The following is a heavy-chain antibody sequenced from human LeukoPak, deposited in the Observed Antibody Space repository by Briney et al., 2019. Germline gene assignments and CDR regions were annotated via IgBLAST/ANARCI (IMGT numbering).Heavy chain of an antibody. D-gene: IGHD2-8*01. J-gene: IGHJ5*02. CDR2: MNPHSGKT. Sequence: ASVKVSCKASGYPFNNYDINWVRQATGQGLEWMGWMNPHSGKTGYAQNFQGRVTMTRDTSISTAYMELRSLRSDDTAVYYCARVPCTNGVCFEDWFDPWGQGTLVTVSS. CDR3: ARVPCTNGVCFEDWFDP. V-gene: IGHV1-8*01. CDR1: GYPFNNYD.